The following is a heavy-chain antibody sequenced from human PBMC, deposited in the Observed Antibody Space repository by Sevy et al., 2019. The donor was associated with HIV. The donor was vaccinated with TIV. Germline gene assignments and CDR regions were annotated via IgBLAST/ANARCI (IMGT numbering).Heavy chain of an antibody. CDR3: ARVPFSSSWYPFDY. CDR1: GFTFIGYV. J-gene: IGHJ4*02. V-gene: IGHV3-30-3*01. CDR2: ISYDGSKN. D-gene: IGHD6-13*01. Sequence: QLGGPLSLSCAAPGFTFIGYVLHWVRRAPARGLRGVAVISYDGSKNTYADSVKGRFSISRDNSKNTLYLQMNSLRTEDTAVYYCARVPFSSSWYPFDYWGQGTLVTVSS.